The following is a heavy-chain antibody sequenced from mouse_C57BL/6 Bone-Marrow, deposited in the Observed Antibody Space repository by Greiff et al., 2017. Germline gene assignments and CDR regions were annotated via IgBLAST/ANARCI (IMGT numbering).Heavy chain of an antibody. Sequence: QVQLQQPGAELVKPGASVKLSCKASGYTFTSYWMPWVKPRPGQGLEWIGMIHPNSGSTNYNEKFKSKATLTVDKSSSTADMQLSSLTSEDSAVYYCARSRYYGSSPYYAMDYWGQGTSVTVSS. V-gene: IGHV1-64*01. CDR2: IHPNSGST. CDR1: GYTFTSYW. D-gene: IGHD1-1*01. J-gene: IGHJ4*01. CDR3: ARSRYYGSSPYYAMDY.